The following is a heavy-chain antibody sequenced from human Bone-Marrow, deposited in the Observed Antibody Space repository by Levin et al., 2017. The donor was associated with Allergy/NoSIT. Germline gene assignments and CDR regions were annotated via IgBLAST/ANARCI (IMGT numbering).Heavy chain of an antibody. CDR2: ISGSGGST. CDR1: GFTFSSYA. Sequence: PGGSLRLSCAASGFTFSSYAMSWVRQAPGKGLEWVSAISGSGGSTYYADPVKGRFTISRDNSKNTLYLQMNSLRAEDTAVYYCAKILRVGLYCSGGSCYSGYFQHWGQGTLVTVSS. V-gene: IGHV3-23*01. J-gene: IGHJ1*01. CDR3: AKILRVGLYCSGGSCYSGYFQH. D-gene: IGHD2-15*01.